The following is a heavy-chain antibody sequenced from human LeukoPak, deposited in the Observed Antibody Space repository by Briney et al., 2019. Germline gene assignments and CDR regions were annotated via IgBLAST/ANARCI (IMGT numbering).Heavy chain of an antibody. V-gene: IGHV3-49*03. Sequence: GGSLRLSCTASGFTFGDYAMSWFRQAPGKGLEWVGFIRSKAYGGTTEYAASVKGRFTISRDDSKSIAYLQMNSLKTEDTAVYFCTRAKTRVGATTYFDYWGQGTLVTVSS. CDR2: IRSKAYGGTT. CDR3: TRAKTRVGATTYFDY. CDR1: GFTFGDYA. D-gene: IGHD1-26*01. J-gene: IGHJ4*02.